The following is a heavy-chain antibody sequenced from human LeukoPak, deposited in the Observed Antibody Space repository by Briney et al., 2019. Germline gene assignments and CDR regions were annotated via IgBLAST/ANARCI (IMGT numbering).Heavy chain of an antibody. CDR3: ARGGDTGSGLGMKIDY. CDR1: GYTFTSYG. Sequence: GASVKVSCKASGYTFTSYGISWVRQAPGQGLEWMGWISAYSGNTNYAQKLQGRVTMTTDTSTSTAYMELRSLRSDDTAVYYCARGGDTGSGLGMKIDYWGQGTLVTVSS. J-gene: IGHJ4*02. CDR2: ISAYSGNT. V-gene: IGHV1-18*04. D-gene: IGHD5-18*01.